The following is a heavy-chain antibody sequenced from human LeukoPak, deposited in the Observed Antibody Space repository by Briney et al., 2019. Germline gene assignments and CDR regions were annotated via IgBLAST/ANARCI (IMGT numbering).Heavy chain of an antibody. V-gene: IGHV4-34*01. CDR3: ARRVRVFRTTVTTGYFDY. CDR2: INNSGST. J-gene: IGHJ4*02. Sequence: SETLSLTCDVYGGSFSGYYWSWIRQPPGEGLEGTGEINNSGSTTYNPSLTCRVTISLDTSKNQFSLKLSSVTAADTAVYYCARRVRVFRTTVTTGYFDYWGQGNLVTVSS. CDR1: GGSFSGYY. D-gene: IGHD4-17*01.